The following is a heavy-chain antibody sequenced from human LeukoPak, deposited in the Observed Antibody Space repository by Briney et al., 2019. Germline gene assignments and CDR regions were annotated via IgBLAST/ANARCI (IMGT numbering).Heavy chain of an antibody. CDR2: XXXXGXX. D-gene: IGHD4-23*01. CDR3: ARTVVAAHNWFDP. Sequence: SETLSLTCTVSGGSXXXYYWSWIRQPPGXXXXXXXXXXXXGXXXXXXXXXXXXTIXXXTSKNXXSXXLXSVTAADTAVYYCARTVVAAHNWFDPWGQGTLVTVSS. J-gene: IGHJ5*02. V-gene: IGHV4-59*01. CDR1: GGSXXXYY.